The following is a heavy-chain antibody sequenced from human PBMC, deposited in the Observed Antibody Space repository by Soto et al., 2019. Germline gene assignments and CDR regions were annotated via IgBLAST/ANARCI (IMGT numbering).Heavy chain of an antibody. CDR3: ARDVTSSTYYYLSPGGFDP. J-gene: IGHJ5*02. V-gene: IGHV3-23*01. CDR1: GFTFSSYA. CDR2: ISGGGETT. D-gene: IGHD3-22*01. Sequence: GGSLRLSCAASGFTFSSYAMWWVRQAPGKGLECVSAISGGGETTYYADSVKGRFTISRDNAKNSLYLQMNSLRAEDTAVYYCARDVTSSTYYYLSPGGFDPWGQGTPVTVSS.